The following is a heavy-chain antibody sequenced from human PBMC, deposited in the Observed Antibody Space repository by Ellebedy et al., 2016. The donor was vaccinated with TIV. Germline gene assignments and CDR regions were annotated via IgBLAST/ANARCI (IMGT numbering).Heavy chain of an antibody. J-gene: IGHJ3*02. V-gene: IGHV4-39*07. CDR1: GVSISDRSYY. CDR2: IYPDGAT. D-gene: IGHD4-11*01. Sequence: SETLSLTXAVSGVSISDRSYYWGWIRQPPGEGLEWIGSIYPDGATFYNESLKSRLTTSTDTSKNQFSLKLTSMSAPDTAIYYCARAPSNYERSPFDNWGQGTLVTVSS. CDR3: ARAPSNYERSPFDN.